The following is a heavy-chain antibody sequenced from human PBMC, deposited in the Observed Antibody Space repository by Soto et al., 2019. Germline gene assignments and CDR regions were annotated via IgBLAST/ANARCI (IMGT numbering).Heavy chain of an antibody. Sequence: QPGGSLRLSCAASGFTFSSYGMHWVRQAPGKGLEWVAVIRYDGSNKYYADSVKGRFTISRDNSKNTLYLQMNSPRAEDTAVYYCARDLFPYYFDYWGQGTLVTVSS. D-gene: IGHD3-10*02. V-gene: IGHV3-33*01. CDR2: IRYDGSNK. J-gene: IGHJ4*02. CDR3: ARDLFPYYFDY. CDR1: GFTFSSYG.